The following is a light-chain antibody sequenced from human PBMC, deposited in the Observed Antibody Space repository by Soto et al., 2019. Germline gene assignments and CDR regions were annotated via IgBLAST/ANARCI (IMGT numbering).Light chain of an antibody. CDR3: SSFTTSSTYV. J-gene: IGLJ1*01. V-gene: IGLV2-14*01. CDR2: EVR. CDR1: TSDVGGYGY. Sequence: QSALTQPASVSGSPGQSITISCTGTTSDVGGYGYVSWYQQHPGKAPKLLIFEVRNRPSGVSSRFSGSRSANSASLTISGLQAEDEADYYCSSFTTSSTYVFGTGTKVTVL.